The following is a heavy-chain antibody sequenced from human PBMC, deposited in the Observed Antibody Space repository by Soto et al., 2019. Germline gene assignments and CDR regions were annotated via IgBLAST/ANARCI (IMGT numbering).Heavy chain of an antibody. Sequence: SVKVSCKASGGTFSSYAISWVRQAPGQGLEWMGGIIPIFGTANYAQKFQGRVTITADESTGTAYMELSSLRSEDTAVYYCARRTYYDILTGYDPYGMDVWGQGTTVTVSS. J-gene: IGHJ6*02. CDR1: GGTFSSYA. D-gene: IGHD3-9*01. CDR2: IIPIFGTA. CDR3: ARRTYYDILTGYDPYGMDV. V-gene: IGHV1-69*13.